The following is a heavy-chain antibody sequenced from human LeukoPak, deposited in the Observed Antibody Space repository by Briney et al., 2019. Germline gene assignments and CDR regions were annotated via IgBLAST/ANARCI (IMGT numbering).Heavy chain of an antibody. Sequence: GGSLRLSCAASGFTFRNYAMHWVRQAPGKGLEYVSAISSNGGITYYGNSVKGRFSISRDNAKNTLHLQMGSLRAEDTAEYYCAREGTQATEAAIDYWGQGTLVTVSS. CDR3: AREGTQATEAAIDY. V-gene: IGHV3-64*01. J-gene: IGHJ4*02. CDR1: GFTFRNYA. CDR2: ISSNGGIT. D-gene: IGHD6-25*01.